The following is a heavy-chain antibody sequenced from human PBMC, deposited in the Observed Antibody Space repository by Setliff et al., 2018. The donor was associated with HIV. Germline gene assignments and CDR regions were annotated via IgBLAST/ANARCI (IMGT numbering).Heavy chain of an antibody. V-gene: IGHV4-39*02. D-gene: IGHD3-22*01. Sequence: SETLSLTCTVSGGSILSSGGYFWGWIRQSPGRGLEWLGTVYFLGNRYPNPSLKSRVAVSVDTSKNHFSLRLTSVTAADTAVYYCARAPANYHDSSGFYFGGDYYFDFWGQGTLVTVSS. CDR2: VYFLGNR. CDR3: ARAPANYHDSSGFYFGGDYYFDF. J-gene: IGHJ4*02. CDR1: GGSILSSGGYF.